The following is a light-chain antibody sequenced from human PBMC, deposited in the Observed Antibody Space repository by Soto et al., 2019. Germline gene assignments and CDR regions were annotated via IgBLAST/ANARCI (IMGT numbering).Light chain of an antibody. CDR1: QSVNSN. Sequence: EIVLTQSPATLSLSPGERATLSCRASQSVNSNLAWYQQKPGQAPSLLIFDASYRATDIPARFSGRGSGTDFTLTISRLEPEDFAVYYCQQYGSTPTFGQGTKVDIK. V-gene: IGKV3-20*01. CDR3: QQYGSTPT. CDR2: DAS. J-gene: IGKJ1*01.